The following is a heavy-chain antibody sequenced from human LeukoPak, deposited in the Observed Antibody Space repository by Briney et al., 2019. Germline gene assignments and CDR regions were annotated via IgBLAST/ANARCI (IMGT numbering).Heavy chain of an antibody. Sequence: PGGSLRLSCAASGFTFSSYAMSWVRQTPGKGLEWVSAISGSGGSTYYADSVKGRFTISRDNSKNTLYLQMNSLRAEDTAVYYCAKEGYSSGWPPKSDYWGQGTLVTVSS. J-gene: IGHJ4*02. D-gene: IGHD6-19*01. CDR3: AKEGYSSGWPPKSDY. V-gene: IGHV3-23*01. CDR1: GFTFSSYA. CDR2: ISGSGGST.